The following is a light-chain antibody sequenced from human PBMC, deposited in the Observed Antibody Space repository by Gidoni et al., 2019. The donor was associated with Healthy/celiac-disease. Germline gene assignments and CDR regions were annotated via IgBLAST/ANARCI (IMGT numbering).Light chain of an antibody. CDR3: QQYYSTPWT. Sequence: DIVMTQSPDSLAVSLGERASINCKSSQSVLYSSNNKNYLAWYQQKPGKPPKLLIYWASTRESGVPDRFSGSGSGTDFTLTISSLQAEDVAVYYCQQYYSTPWTFGQGPRWKSN. CDR1: QSVLYSSNNKNY. V-gene: IGKV4-1*01. CDR2: WAS. J-gene: IGKJ1*01.